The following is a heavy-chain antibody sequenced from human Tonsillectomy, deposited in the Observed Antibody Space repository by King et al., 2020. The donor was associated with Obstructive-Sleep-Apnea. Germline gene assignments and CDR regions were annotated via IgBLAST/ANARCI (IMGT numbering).Heavy chain of an antibody. CDR3: ARVFDADDAFDV. J-gene: IGHJ3*01. CDR1: CGSISSGGYD. V-gene: IGHV4-31*03. CDR2: INFTGSS. D-gene: IGHD1-1*01. Sequence: QLQLQESGPGLVKPSETLSLTCIVSCGSISSGGYDWSGIRHPPGKGLEGIGYINFTGSSYYKSSLQSRVTISVDASKNQFSMTLKSVASADTAVYYCARVFDADDAFDVWGQGTTVTVSS.